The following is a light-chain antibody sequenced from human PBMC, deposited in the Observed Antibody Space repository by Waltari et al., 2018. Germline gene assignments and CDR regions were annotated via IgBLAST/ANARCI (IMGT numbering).Light chain of an antibody. CDR2: AAS. V-gene: IGKV1-39*01. CDR3: QQSDSTPYT. CDR1: QSISSY. Sequence: DIQMTQSPSSLSASVGDRVTITCRASQSISSYLNWYQQKPGKTPKFLIYAASSVQSGVPSRFSGSGSGTDFTLTISSLQPEDFATYYCQQSDSTPYTFGQVTKLEIK. J-gene: IGKJ2*01.